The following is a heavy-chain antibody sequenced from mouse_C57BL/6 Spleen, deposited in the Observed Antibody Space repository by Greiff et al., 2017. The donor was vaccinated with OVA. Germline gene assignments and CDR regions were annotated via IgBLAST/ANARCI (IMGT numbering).Heavy chain of an antibody. J-gene: IGHJ2*01. V-gene: IGHV1-52*01. CDR1: GYTFTSYW. CDR3: ARAGGDGEYFDY. Sequence: QVQLQQPGAELVRPGSSVKLSCKASGYTFTSYWMHWVKQRPIQGLEWIGNIDPSGSETHYNQKFKDKATLTVDKSSSTAYMQLSSLTSEDSAVYYCARAGGDGEYFDYWGQGTTLTVSS. CDR2: IDPSGSET.